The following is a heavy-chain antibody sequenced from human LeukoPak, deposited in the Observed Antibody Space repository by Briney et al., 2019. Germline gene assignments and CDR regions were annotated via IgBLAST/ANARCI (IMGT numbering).Heavy chain of an antibody. Sequence: LTGGSLRLSCAASGFTFSSYAMSWVRQAPGKGLEWVSAISGSGGSTYYADSVKGRFTISRDNSKNTLYLQMNSLRAEDTAVYYCATGPVAGTGYWGQGTLVTVSS. CDR1: GFTFSSYA. J-gene: IGHJ4*02. D-gene: IGHD6-19*01. CDR3: ATGPVAGTGY. V-gene: IGHV3-23*01. CDR2: ISGSGGST.